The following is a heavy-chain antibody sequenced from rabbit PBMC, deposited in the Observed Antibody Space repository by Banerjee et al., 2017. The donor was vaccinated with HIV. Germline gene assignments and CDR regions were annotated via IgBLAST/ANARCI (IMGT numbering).Heavy chain of an antibody. V-gene: IGHV1S40*01. CDR1: GFSFSSSYY. CDR2: IYGGSSGFT. D-gene: IGHD2-1*01. J-gene: IGHJ6*01. CDR3: ARRPAMTLVVNL. Sequence: QSLEESGGDLVKPGASLTLTCTASGFSFSSSYYMCWVRQAPGKGLEWIACIYGGSSGFTYYASWAKGRCTISKTSSTTVTLQMTSLTAADTANYFCARRPAMTLVVNLWGPGTLVTVS.